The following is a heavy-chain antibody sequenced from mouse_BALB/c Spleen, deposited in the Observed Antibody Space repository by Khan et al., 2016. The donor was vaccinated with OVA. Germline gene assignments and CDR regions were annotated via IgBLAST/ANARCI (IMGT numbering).Heavy chain of an antibody. Sequence: QVQLQQSGPELVRPGTSVRMSCKASGYTFTGYGMHWVKQRPGKGLEWIGMIDPSNSETRLNKKFKDKATLNVDKSSNTAYMQLSSLTSEDSAVYYCARHDYGGFAYWGQGTLVTVSA. D-gene: IGHD2-4*01. CDR1: GYTFTGYG. CDR3: ARHDYGGFAY. V-gene: IGHV1-59*01. CDR2: IDPSNSET. J-gene: IGHJ3*01.